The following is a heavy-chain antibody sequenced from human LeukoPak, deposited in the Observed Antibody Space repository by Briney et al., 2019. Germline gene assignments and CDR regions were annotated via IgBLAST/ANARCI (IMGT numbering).Heavy chain of an antibody. J-gene: IGHJ4*02. CDR2: ISSSSDTI. Sequence: PGGSLRLSCAASGFTFSSYSMNWVRQAPGKRLEWASYISSSSDTIYYADSVKGRFTISRDNAKNSLYLQMNSLRAEDTAVYYCARDTRWNIVGAPNDYWGQGTLVTVSS. V-gene: IGHV3-48*01. D-gene: IGHD1-26*01. CDR3: ARDTRWNIVGAPNDY. CDR1: GFTFSSYS.